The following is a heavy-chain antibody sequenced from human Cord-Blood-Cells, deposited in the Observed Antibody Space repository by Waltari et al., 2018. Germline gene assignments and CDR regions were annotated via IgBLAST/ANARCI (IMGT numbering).Heavy chain of an antibody. CDR1: GFSLSTSGVG. V-gene: IGHV2-5*02. CDR3: AHRTASGVAFDI. D-gene: IGHD6-13*01. J-gene: IGHJ3*02. CDR2: IYWDDDK. Sequence: QITLKESGPTLVKPTQTLTLTCTFSGFSLSTSGVGVGWIRQPPGKALEWLALIYWDDDKRYSPALKGRLTITKDTSKNQVVLTMTTMDPVDTATYYCAHRTASGVAFDIWGQGTMVTVSS.